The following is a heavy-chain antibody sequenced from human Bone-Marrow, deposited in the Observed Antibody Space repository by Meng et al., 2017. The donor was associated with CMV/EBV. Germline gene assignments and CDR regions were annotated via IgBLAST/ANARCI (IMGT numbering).Heavy chain of an antibody. CDR2: ISYDGSNK. CDR1: GFTFSSYA. D-gene: IGHD6-6*01. CDR3: AREYSSSSRYYYYGMDV. Sequence: GGSLRLSCAASGFTFSSYAMHWVRQAPGKGLEWVAVISYDGSNKYYADSVKGRFTISRDNSKNTLYLQMNSLRAEDTAVYYCAREYSSSSRYYYYGMDVWGQGTTVTLSS. V-gene: IGHV3-30*04. J-gene: IGHJ6*02.